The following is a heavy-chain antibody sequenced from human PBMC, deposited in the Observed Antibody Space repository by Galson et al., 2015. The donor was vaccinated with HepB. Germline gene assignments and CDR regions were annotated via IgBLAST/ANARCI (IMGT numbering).Heavy chain of an antibody. Sequence: SLRLSCAASGFTFSSYSMNWVRQAPGKGLEWVSSISSSSSYIYYADSVKGRFTISRDNAKNSLYLQMNSLRAEDTAVYYCARPPGVGATYPDYWGQGTLVTVSS. J-gene: IGHJ4*02. V-gene: IGHV3-21*01. CDR2: ISSSSSYI. CDR1: GFTFSSYS. D-gene: IGHD1-26*01. CDR3: ARPPGVGATYPDY.